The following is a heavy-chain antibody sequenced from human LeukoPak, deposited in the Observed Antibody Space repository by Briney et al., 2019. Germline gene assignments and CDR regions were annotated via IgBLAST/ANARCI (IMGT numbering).Heavy chain of an antibody. Sequence: GRSLRLSCAASGFTFSSYGMHWVRQAPGKGLEWVAVISYDGSNKYYADSVKGRFTISRDNSKNTLYLQMNSLRAEDTAVYYCAKDIIVDIVVVPAAMRFDYWGQGTLVTVSS. J-gene: IGHJ4*02. D-gene: IGHD2-2*01. CDR1: GFTFSSYG. CDR3: AKDIIVDIVVVPAAMRFDY. V-gene: IGHV3-30*18. CDR2: ISYDGSNK.